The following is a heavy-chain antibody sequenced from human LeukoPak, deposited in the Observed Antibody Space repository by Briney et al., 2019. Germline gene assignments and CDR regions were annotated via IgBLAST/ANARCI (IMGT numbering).Heavy chain of an antibody. CDR1: GGSISSYY. V-gene: IGHV4-59*01. CDR2: IYYSGST. D-gene: IGHD3-10*01. Sequence: SETLSLTCTVSGGSISSYYWSWIRQPPGKGLEWIGYIYYSGSTNYNPSLKSRVTISVDTSKNQFSLKLSSVTAADTAVYYCARDRYYYGSGSPGRFDPGGQGTLVTVSS. CDR3: ARDRYYYGSGSPGRFDP. J-gene: IGHJ5*02.